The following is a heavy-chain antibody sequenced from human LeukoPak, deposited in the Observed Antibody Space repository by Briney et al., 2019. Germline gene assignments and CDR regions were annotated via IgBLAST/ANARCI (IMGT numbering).Heavy chain of an antibody. V-gene: IGHV3-73*01. CDR2: IRSKANSYAT. CDR3: TRRGVGATKIPYEIDY. J-gene: IGHJ4*02. Sequence: PGGSLRLSCAASGFTFSSYEMNWLRQASGKGLEWVGRIRSKANSYATAYAASVKGRFTISRDDSKNTAYLQMNSLKTEDTAVYYCTRRGVGATKIPYEIDYWGQGTLVTVSS. CDR1: GFTFSSYE. D-gene: IGHD1-26*01.